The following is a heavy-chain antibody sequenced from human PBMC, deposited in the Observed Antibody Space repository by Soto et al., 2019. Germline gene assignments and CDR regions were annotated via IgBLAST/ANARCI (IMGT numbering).Heavy chain of an antibody. D-gene: IGHD3-10*01. Sequence: QVQLVQSGDEVKKAGASVKVSCKASGYNFTSYGITWVRLAPGQGLEWMGWINPNGGGTKYAQKFQGRVTMTRDTSINTAYMELTRLTSDDTAVYYCARAVHTLIQGVRFRVDQWGQGTLVSVSS. CDR2: INPNGGGT. CDR1: GYNFTSYG. V-gene: IGHV1-2*02. J-gene: IGHJ4*02. CDR3: ARAVHTLIQGVRFRVDQ.